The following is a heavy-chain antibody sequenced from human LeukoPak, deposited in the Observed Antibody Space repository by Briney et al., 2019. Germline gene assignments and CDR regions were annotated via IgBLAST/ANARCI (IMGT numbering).Heavy chain of an antibody. V-gene: IGHV4-59*01. CDR3: ARFRGAGYYYYGMDV. Sequence: SETLSLTCNVSGGSISSYYWGWIRQPPGKGLENMGYFYYSGTTNYNPSLESRVTISVAMSKNQFSLNVSSVTAADTAVYFCARFRGAGYYYYGMDVWGQGTTDTVSS. CDR1: GGSISSYY. D-gene: IGHD3-10*01. J-gene: IGHJ6*02. CDR2: FYYSGTT.